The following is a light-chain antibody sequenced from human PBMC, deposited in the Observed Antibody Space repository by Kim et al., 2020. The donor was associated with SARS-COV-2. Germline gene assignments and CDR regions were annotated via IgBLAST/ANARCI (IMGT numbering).Light chain of an antibody. CDR3: NSRDSNDNVV. CDR1: SLRIYY. Sequence: VALGQTVRITCQGDSLRIYYATWYQQKPRQAPILVIYSKNNRPSGIPDRFSGSSSGNTASLTITGTQAGDEADYYCNSRDSNDNVVFGGGTQLTVL. CDR2: SKN. J-gene: IGLJ2*01. V-gene: IGLV3-19*01.